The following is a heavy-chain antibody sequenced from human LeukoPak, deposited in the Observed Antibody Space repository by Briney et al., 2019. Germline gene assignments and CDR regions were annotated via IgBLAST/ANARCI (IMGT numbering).Heavy chain of an antibody. Sequence: PSETLSLTCAVYGGSFSGYYWSWIRQPPGKGLEWIGEINHSGSTNYNPSLKSRVTISVDTSKNQFSLKLSSVTAADTAVYYCARLRSGSHFDYWGQGTLVTVSS. V-gene: IGHV4-34*01. D-gene: IGHD1-26*01. CDR1: GGSFSGYY. CDR3: ARLRSGSHFDY. J-gene: IGHJ4*02. CDR2: INHSGST.